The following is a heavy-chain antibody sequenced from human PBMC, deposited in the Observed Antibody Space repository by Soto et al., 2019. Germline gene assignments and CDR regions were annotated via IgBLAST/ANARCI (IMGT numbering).Heavy chain of an antibody. CDR2: ISYSGYT. CDR1: GGSISSYY. J-gene: IGHJ5*02. V-gene: IGHV4-59*01. D-gene: IGHD3-22*01. CDR3: ARGITYYYDTNGPSTYKWFDP. Sequence: SETLSLTCTVSGGSISSYYWSWIRQPPGKGLEWIGHISYSGYTNYNPSLKSRVTISVDASKNQFSLILSSVTAADTAVYYCARGITYYYDTNGPSTYKWFDPWGQGTLVTVSS.